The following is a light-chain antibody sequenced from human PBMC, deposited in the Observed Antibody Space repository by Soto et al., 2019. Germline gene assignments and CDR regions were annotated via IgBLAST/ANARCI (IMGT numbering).Light chain of an antibody. Sequence: QSALTQPASVSGSPGQSIAISCTGTSSDVGNYNLVSWYQQHSGKAPKLMIYEGTKRPSGVSDRFSGSKSGNTASLTISGLQAEDEADYYCCSYASTGTYVFGTGT. CDR1: SSDVGNYNL. J-gene: IGLJ1*01. CDR2: EGT. CDR3: CSYASTGTYV. V-gene: IGLV2-23*01.